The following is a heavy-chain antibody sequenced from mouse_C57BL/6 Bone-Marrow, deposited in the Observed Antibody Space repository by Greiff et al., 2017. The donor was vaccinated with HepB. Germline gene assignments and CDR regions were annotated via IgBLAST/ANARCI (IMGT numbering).Heavy chain of an antibody. Sequence: EVQLQQSGPELVKPGASVKIPCKASGYTFTDYNMDWVKQSHGKSLEWIGDINPNNGGTIYNQKFKGKATLTVDKSSRTAYMELRSLTSEDTAVYYCAINWAAWFAYWGQGTLVTVSA. CDR2: INPNNGGT. CDR1: GYTFTDYN. D-gene: IGHD4-1*01. CDR3: AINWAAWFAY. J-gene: IGHJ3*01. V-gene: IGHV1-18*01.